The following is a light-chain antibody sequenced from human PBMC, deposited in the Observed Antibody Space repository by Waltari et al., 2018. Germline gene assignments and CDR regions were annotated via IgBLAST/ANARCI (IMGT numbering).Light chain of an antibody. J-gene: IGKJ4*01. V-gene: IGKV1-5*03. CDR3: QQFHSYPVT. CDR2: RTS. CDR1: QDITTS. Sequence: DIQMTQSPSTLSASVGDRVTIPCRASQDITTSLAWYQQKPGKAPKVLIYRTSNLKSGVSSRFSGSGSGTEFTLTINSLQPDDFATYYCQQFHSYPVTLGGGTKVEIK.